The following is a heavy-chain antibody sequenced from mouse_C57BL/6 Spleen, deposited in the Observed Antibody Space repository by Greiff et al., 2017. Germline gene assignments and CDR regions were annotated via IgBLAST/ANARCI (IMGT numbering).Heavy chain of an antibody. Sequence: QVHVKQSGPGLVQPSQSLSITCTVSGFSLTSYGVHWVRQSPGKGLEWLGVIWSGGSTDYNAAFISRLSISKDNSKSQVFFKMNSLQADDTAIYYCARYDYDKEDAMDYWGQGTSVTVSS. D-gene: IGHD2-4*01. V-gene: IGHV2-2*01. CDR3: ARYDYDKEDAMDY. J-gene: IGHJ4*01. CDR1: GFSLTSYG. CDR2: IWSGGST.